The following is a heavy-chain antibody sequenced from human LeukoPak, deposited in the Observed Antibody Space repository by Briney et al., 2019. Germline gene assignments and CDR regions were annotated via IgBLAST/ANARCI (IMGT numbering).Heavy chain of an antibody. CDR1: GFTFSSYS. V-gene: IGHV3-48*01. CDR2: ISSSSSTI. CDR3: ARDLRYGDAFDI. Sequence: GGSLRLSCAASGFTFSSYSMNWVRQAPGKGLEWVSYISSSSSTIYYADSVKGRFTISRDNAKNSLYLQMNSLRAEDTAVCYCARDLRYGDAFDIWGQGTMVTVSS. D-gene: IGHD4-17*01. J-gene: IGHJ3*02.